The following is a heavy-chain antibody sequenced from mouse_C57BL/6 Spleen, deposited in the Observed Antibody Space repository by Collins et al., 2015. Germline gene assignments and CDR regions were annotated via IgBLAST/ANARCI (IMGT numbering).Heavy chain of an antibody. CDR3: ARSRHYYGSSYDWYFDV. Sequence: QIQLVQSGPELKKPGETVKISCKASGYTFTTYGMSWVKQAPGKGLKWMGWINTYSGVPTYADDFKGRFAFSLQTSASTAYLQINNLKNEDTATYFCARSRHYYGSSYDWYFDVWAQGPRLPSPQ. CDR1: GYTFTTYG. V-gene: IGHV9-3*01. D-gene: IGHD1-1*01. CDR2: INTYSGVP. J-gene: IGHJ1*03.